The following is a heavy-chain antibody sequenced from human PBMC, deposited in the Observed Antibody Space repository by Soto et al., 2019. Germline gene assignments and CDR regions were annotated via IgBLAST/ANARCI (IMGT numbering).Heavy chain of an antibody. J-gene: IGHJ4*02. CDR3: AKATHDSSGYSTIDY. CDR1: GFTFSSYG. V-gene: IGHV3-30*18. D-gene: IGHD3-22*01. CDR2: ISYDGSNK. Sequence: LRLSCAASGFTFSSYGMHWVRQAPGKGLEWVAVISYDGSNKYYADSVKGRFTISRDNSKNTLYLQMNSLRAEDTAVYYCAKATHDSSGYSTIDYWGQGTLVTVSS.